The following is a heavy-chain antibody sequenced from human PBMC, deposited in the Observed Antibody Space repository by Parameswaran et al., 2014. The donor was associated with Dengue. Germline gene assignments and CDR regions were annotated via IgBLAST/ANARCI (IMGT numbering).Heavy chain of an antibody. CDR1: GGSISSDSYY. CDR2: IYYSGST. CDR3: VSSIAAAGNNLDY. Sequence: ASETLSLTCTVSGGSISSDSYYWGWIRQPPGKGLEWIGSIYYSGSTYYNPSLKSRVTMSVDTSKNPFSLKLSSVTAADTAVYYCVSSIAAAGNNLDYWGQGTLVTVSS. J-gene: IGHJ4*02. V-gene: IGHV4-39*01. D-gene: IGHD6-13*01.